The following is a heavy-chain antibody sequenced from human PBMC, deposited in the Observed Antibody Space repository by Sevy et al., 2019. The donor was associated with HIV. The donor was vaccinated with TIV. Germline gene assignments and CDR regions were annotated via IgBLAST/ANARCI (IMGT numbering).Heavy chain of an antibody. CDR3: XXXKXXXTTLSAFDI. D-gene: IGHD4-17*01. J-gene: IGHJ3*02. Sequence: SETLSLTCTVSGGSINSYSWNWIRQPPGKGLEWIGYIYYSGSTNYNPSLKSRVTISVDTSKNQFSLKLSSVTAADTXVYYCXXXKXXXTTLSAFDIWGQGTMVTVSS. CDR2: IYYSGST. CDR1: GGSINSYS. V-gene: IGHV4-59*01.